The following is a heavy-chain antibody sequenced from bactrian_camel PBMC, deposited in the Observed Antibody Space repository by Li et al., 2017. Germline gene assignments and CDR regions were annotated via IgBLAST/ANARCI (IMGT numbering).Heavy chain of an antibody. CDR2: INRSGTT. Sequence: SWGSSVHAGGSLKLSCKAATFNNIGCMGWFRQAPDQPREGIAAINRSGTTKYAEIVKGRFTISKDKTTNTLYLQMNSLKPEDSGTYFCVRECLDEVSYAEVWGQGTQVTVS. CDR1: TFNNIGC. D-gene: IGHD7*01. V-gene: IGHV3S53*01. J-gene: IGHJ4*01. CDR3: VRECLDEVSYAEV.